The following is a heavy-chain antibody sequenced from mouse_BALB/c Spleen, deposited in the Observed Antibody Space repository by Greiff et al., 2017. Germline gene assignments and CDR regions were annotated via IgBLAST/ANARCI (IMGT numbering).Heavy chain of an antibody. CDR3: ARGGGLRRFDD. Sequence: VKLQESGAELAKPGASVKMSCKASGYTFTSYWMHWVKQRPGQGLEWIGYINPSTGYTEYNQKFKDKATLTADKSSSTAYMQLSSLTSEDSAVYYCARGGGLRRFDDWGQGTTLTVSS. CDR2: INPSTGYT. J-gene: IGHJ2*01. V-gene: IGHV1-7*01. CDR1: GYTFTSYW. D-gene: IGHD2-2*01.